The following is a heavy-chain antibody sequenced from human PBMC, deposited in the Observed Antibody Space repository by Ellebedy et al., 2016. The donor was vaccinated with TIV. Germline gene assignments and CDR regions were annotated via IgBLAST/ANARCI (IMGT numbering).Heavy chain of an antibody. CDR2: INYGGTT. Sequence: MPSETLSLTCTVSDGSISSSGYHWGWVWIRQPPGKGLELIWSINYGGTTYCNPSLKRRLTLSVDTSKNTFSLSLNSVTPANTAVYHCAGQGVGSTKWTFDIWGQGTMVTVSS. J-gene: IGHJ3*02. V-gene: IGHV4-39*01. CDR1: DGSISSSGYH. D-gene: IGHD2-2*03. CDR3: AGQGVGSTKWTFDI.